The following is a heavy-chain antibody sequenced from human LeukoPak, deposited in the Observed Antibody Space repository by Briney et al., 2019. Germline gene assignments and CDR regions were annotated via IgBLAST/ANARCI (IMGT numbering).Heavy chain of an antibody. CDR1: GFTFSRYW. J-gene: IGHJ4*02. Sequence: GGSLRLSCAASGFTFSRYWMTWVRQAPGKGLEWVAYIKQEGSEKYYVDSVKGRFTISRDNAKNSLYLQMNSLRAEDTAVYYCARDDTVTTRVGFIDWGQGTLVTVSS. CDR2: IKQEGSEK. CDR3: ARDDTVTTRVGFID. D-gene: IGHD4-17*01. V-gene: IGHV3-7*01.